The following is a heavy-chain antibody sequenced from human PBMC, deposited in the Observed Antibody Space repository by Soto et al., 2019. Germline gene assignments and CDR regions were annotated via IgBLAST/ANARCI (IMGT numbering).Heavy chain of an antibody. V-gene: IGHV4-59*11. Sequence: QVQLQESGPGLVKPSETLSLTCTVAGGSLTDHYWNWFRQSPGRGLQGIGYVYYSGATSYNPSLTSRVTMTVDTSKNQFSLKLRSVTAADTAVYFCARGTDWKSSTFDIWGQGTMVSVSS. J-gene: IGHJ3*02. CDR3: ARGTDWKSSTFDI. CDR1: GGSLTDHY. D-gene: IGHD2-21*01. CDR2: VYYSGAT.